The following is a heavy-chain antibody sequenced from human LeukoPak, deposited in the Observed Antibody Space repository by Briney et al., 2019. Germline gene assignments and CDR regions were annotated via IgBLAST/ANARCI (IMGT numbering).Heavy chain of an antibody. CDR3: ARDNRWGSST. D-gene: IGHD3-16*01. Sequence: SETLSLTCAVHGGSFSGYYWSWIRQPPGKGLEWIGEINHSGSTNYNPSLKSRVTISVDTSKNQFSLKLSSVTAADTAVYYCARDNRWGSSTWGQGTLVTVSS. CDR2: INHSGST. CDR1: GGSFSGYY. V-gene: IGHV4-34*01. J-gene: IGHJ5*02.